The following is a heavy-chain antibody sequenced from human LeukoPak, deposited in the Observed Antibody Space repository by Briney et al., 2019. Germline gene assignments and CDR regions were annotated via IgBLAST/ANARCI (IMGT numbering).Heavy chain of an antibody. Sequence: GGSLRLSCAASGFTFSSYGMHWVRQAPGKGLEWVAVIWFDGSNKYYADSVKGRFTISRDNSKNTLYLQMSSLRAEDTAVYYCARSSSLPQDFDYWGQRTLVTVSS. J-gene: IGHJ4*02. CDR1: GFTFSSYG. CDR3: ARSSSLPQDFDY. D-gene: IGHD6-13*01. CDR2: IWFDGSNK. V-gene: IGHV3-33*01.